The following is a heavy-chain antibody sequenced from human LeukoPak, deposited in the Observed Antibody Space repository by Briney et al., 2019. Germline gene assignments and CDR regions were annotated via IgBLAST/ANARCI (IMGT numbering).Heavy chain of an antibody. J-gene: IGHJ3*02. CDR1: GFTFSSYG. CDR2: IWFDGNNK. V-gene: IGHV3-33*06. CDR3: AKDLSPYYYDSSGHYIPHDAFDI. Sequence: PGGSLRLSCAASGFTFSSYGMHWVRQAPGKGLEWVAVIWFDGNNKYYTDYVKGRFTISRDNSKNTLYLQMNSLRAEDTAIYYCAKDLSPYYYDSSGHYIPHDAFDIWGRGTMVTVSS. D-gene: IGHD3-22*01.